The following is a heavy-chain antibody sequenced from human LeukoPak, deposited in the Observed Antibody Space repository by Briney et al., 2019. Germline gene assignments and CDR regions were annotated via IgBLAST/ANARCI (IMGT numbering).Heavy chain of an antibody. CDR2: IYSGGST. J-gene: IGHJ6*02. D-gene: IGHD2-15*01. V-gene: IGHV3-53*01. CDR3: AREAPTVANLLYYYYGMDV. CDR1: GFTVSSNY. Sequence: GGSLRLSCAASGFTVSSNYMSWVRQAPGKGLEWVSVIYSGGSTYYADSVKGRFTISRDNAKNSLYLQMNSLRAEDTAVYYCAREAPTVANLLYYYYGMDVWGQGTTVTVSS.